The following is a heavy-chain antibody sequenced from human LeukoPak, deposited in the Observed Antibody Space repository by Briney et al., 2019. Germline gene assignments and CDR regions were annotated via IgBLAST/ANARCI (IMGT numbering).Heavy chain of an antibody. CDR3: AKELGSSSSGYYFDY. V-gene: IGHV3-30-3*01. CDR1: GFTFSSYA. CDR2: ISYDGSNK. D-gene: IGHD6-6*01. Sequence: GRSLRLSCAASGFTFSSYAMHWVRQAPGKGLEWVAVISYDGSNKYYADSVKGRFTISRDNSKNTLYLQMNSLRAEDTAVYYCAKELGSSSSGYYFDYWGQGTLVTVSS. J-gene: IGHJ4*02.